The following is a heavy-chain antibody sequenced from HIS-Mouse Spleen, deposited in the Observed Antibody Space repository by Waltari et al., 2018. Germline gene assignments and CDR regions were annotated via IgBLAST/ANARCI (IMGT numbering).Heavy chain of an antibody. V-gene: IGHV3-23*01. J-gene: IGHJ4*02. D-gene: IGHD3-16*01. Sequence: EVQLLESGGGLVQPGGSLRLCCAASGFTFSRCAMIWVRQAPGKGLEWVSAISGSGGSTYYADSVKGRFTISRDNSKNTLYLQMNSLRAEDTAVYYCAKDRNWGSSGYFDYWGQGTLVTVSS. CDR2: ISGSGGST. CDR3: AKDRNWGSSGYFDY. CDR1: GFTFSRCA.